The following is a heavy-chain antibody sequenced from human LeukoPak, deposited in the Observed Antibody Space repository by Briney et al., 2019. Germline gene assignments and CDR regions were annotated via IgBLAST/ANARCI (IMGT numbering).Heavy chain of an antibody. V-gene: IGHV4-59*01. CDR3: VRVALVPYGVFDL. Sequence: SETLSLTCTVSGGSISSYYWNWLRQPPGKGLEWIGYIYYSGSTNYNPSLKSRVTISVDTSKNQFSLKLSSVTAADTAVYYCVRVALVPYGVFDLWGRGTLVTVSS. J-gene: IGHJ2*01. CDR2: IYYSGST. CDR1: GGSISSYY. D-gene: IGHD2-8*02.